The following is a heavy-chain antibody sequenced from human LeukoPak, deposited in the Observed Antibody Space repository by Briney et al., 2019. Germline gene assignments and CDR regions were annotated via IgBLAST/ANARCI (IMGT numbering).Heavy chain of an antibody. J-gene: IGHJ4*02. Sequence: GGSLRLSCVVSGFTFTNYWMTWVRQAPGKGLEWVANIKQDGSKKNYVDSVKGRFTISRDNAKNSLYLQMNSLRAEDTAVYYCATPLDYYDTSGYHQGGDWGQGTLVTVSS. CDR3: ATPLDYYDTSGYHQGGD. V-gene: IGHV3-7*03. CDR2: IKQDGSKK. CDR1: GFTFTNYW. D-gene: IGHD3-22*01.